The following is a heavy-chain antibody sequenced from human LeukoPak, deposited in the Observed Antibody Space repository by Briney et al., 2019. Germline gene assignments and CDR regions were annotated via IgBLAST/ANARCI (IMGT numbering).Heavy chain of an antibody. V-gene: IGHV3-21*01. J-gene: IGHJ4*02. CDR3: VTPLIAAAGDPIDY. CDR1: GFTFSRYS. Sequence: GGSLRLSCAVSGFTFSRYSMNWVRQAPGKGLEWVSSISSSSTYIYYADSAKGRFTISRDNSKNTLYLQMSSLRAEDTAVYYCVTPLIAAAGDPIDYWGQGTLVTVSS. D-gene: IGHD6-13*01. CDR2: ISSSSTYI.